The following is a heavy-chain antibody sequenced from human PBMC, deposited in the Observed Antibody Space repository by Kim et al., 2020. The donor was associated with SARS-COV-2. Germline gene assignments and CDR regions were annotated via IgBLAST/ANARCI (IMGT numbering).Heavy chain of an antibody. J-gene: IGHJ6*02. CDR3: ARVPGRAV. CDR2: ISSSRSYI. D-gene: IGHD3-10*01. CDR1: GYTFSSYS. V-gene: IGHV3-21*01. Sequence: GGSLRLSCAASGYTFSSYSMNWVRQAPGKGLEWVSSISSSRSYIYYPDSEKGRFTISRDNAKNSLYLQMNSLRAEDTAGYYCARVPGRAVWGEGTTVTVS.